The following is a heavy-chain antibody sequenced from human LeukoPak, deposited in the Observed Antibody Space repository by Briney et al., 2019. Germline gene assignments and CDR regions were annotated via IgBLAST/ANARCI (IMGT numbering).Heavy chain of an antibody. Sequence: ASVKVSCKASGYTFTSYAMHWVRQAPGQRLEWKGWINAGNGNTKYSQKFQGRVTITRDTSAWTAYMELSSLRSEDTSVYYCARFQQEPPAIDYYSGMTVWAKGPRSPSP. D-gene: IGHD2-21*02. V-gene: IGHV1-3*01. CDR3: ARFQQEPPAIDYYSGMTV. J-gene: IGHJ6*02. CDR2: INAGNGNT. CDR1: GYTFTSYA.